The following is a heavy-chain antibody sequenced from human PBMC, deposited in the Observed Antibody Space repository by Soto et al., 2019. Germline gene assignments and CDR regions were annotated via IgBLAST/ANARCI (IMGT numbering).Heavy chain of an antibody. CDR2: IYSGGST. D-gene: IGHD2-15*01. V-gene: IGHV3-53*01. CDR3: ARGSNCSGGSCSLALDY. J-gene: IGHJ4*02. Sequence: EVQLVESGGGLIQPGGSLRLSCAASGFTVSSNYMSWVRQAPGKGLEWVSVIYSGGSTYYADSVKGRFTISRDNSKNTLYLQMNSLRAEDTAVYYCARGSNCSGGSCSLALDYWGQGTLVTVSS. CDR1: GFTVSSNY.